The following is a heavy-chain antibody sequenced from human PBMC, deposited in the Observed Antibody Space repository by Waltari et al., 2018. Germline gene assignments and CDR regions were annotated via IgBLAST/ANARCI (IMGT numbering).Heavy chain of an antibody. CDR2: INHSGST. V-gene: IGHV4-34*01. D-gene: IGHD6-19*01. J-gene: IGHJ4*02. CDR1: GGSFIGYY. CDR3: ARGRIAVAGKGLH. Sequence: QVQLQQWGAGLLKPSETLSLTCAVYGGSFIGYYWNWIRQAPGKGLEWIGEINHSGSTNHNPSLTSRVTISVDTSKNQFSLKLSSVTAADTAVYYCARGRIAVAGKGLHWGQGTLVTVSS.